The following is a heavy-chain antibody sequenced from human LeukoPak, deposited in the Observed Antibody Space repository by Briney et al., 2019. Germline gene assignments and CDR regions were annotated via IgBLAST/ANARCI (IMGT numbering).Heavy chain of an antibody. CDR2: INTNSGGT. J-gene: IGHJ5*02. V-gene: IGHV1-2*02. CDR3: ASDLNYYGSGSYGPKRFAP. CDR1: GYTFTAYY. Sequence: SVTDSCKASGYTFTAYYMHWVRQAPGQGLEWMGCINTNSGGTNYAQKFQGRVSMTRDTSISTAYMELSSLRSEDTAVYYCASDLNYYGSGSYGPKRFAPGGEGTLVTVSS. D-gene: IGHD3-10*01.